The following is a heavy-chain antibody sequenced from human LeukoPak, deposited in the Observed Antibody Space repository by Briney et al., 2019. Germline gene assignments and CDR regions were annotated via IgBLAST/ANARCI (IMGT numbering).Heavy chain of an antibody. D-gene: IGHD3-10*01. CDR1: GFTFSSYS. J-gene: IGHJ4*02. CDR2: ISSSSSYI. Sequence: PGGSLRLSCAASGFTFSSYSMNWVRQAPGKGLEWVSSISSSSSYIYYADSVKGRFTISRDNAKNSLYLQMNSLRAEDTAVYYCARDGFGELSFDYWGQGTLVTVSS. V-gene: IGHV3-21*01. CDR3: ARDGFGELSFDY.